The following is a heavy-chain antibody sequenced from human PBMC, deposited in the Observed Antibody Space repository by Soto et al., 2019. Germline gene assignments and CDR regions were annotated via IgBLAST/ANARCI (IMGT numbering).Heavy chain of an antibody. J-gene: IGHJ4*02. D-gene: IGHD2-8*01. CDR1: DFSLSASY. CDR3: ASRGHCSNGQCHPFDS. Sequence: SLRLSWVGSDFSLSASYMSWVRQAPGKGLEWLSFISMSGSYKTYAASVEGRFTISRDNVKNILYLQMDSLRAEDTAVYYCASRGHCSNGQCHPFDSWGQGTQVTVSS. V-gene: IGHV3-11*06. CDR2: ISMSGSY.